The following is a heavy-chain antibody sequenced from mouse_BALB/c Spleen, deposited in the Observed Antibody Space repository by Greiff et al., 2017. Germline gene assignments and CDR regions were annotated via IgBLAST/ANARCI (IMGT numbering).Heavy chain of an antibody. CDR1: GYAFTNYL. Sequence: VQLQESGAELVRPGHSVTVSCTASGYAFTNYLIEWVKQRPGQGLEWIGVINPGSGGTNYNEKLKGQATLTADKSSSTVYIQLSSLTADDSAVYCCASSYYYRSPIAYWGQGTLVTVSA. CDR3: ASSYYYRSPIAY. CDR2: INPGSGGT. V-gene: IGHV1-54*01. D-gene: IGHD2-14*01. J-gene: IGHJ3*01.